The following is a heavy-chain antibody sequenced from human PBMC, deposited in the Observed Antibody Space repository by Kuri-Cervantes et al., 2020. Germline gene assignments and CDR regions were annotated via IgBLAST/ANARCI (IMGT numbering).Heavy chain of an antibody. D-gene: IGHD4-17*01. V-gene: IGHV4-38-2*01. CDR2: IYHSGST. CDR1: GYSISSGYY. J-gene: IGHJ4*02. Sequence: GSLRLSCAVSGYSISSGYYWGWIRQPPGKGLEWIGSIYHSGSTYYNPSLKSRVTISVDTSKNQFSLKLSSVTAADTAVYYCARRPYVYGDYYFDYWGQGTLVTVSS. CDR3: ARRPYVYGDYYFDY.